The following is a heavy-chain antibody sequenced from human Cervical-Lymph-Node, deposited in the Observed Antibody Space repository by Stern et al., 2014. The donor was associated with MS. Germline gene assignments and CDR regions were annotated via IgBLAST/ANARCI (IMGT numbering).Heavy chain of an antibody. CDR1: GDSISHDNW. J-gene: IGHJ4*02. D-gene: IGHD2-2*01. Sequence: VQLVESGPGLVRPSGTLSLTCAVSGDSISHDNWWSWVRQPPGKGLEWMWEVYHTGSANYDPSLKSRVPISVDKSKNQFSLRLTSMTAADTAVYYCARDQGFQLMNSWGQGTLVIVSS. V-gene: IGHV4-4*02. CDR3: ARDQGFQLMNS. CDR2: VYHTGSA.